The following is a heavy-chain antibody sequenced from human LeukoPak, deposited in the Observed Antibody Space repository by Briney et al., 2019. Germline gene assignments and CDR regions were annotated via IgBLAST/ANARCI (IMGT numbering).Heavy chain of an antibody. V-gene: IGHV3-7*03. D-gene: IGHD2-15*01. Sequence: GGSLRLFCAASGFTFSTYWMSWVRQARGKGLEWVANIKQDGSEKYYVDSVKGRFTISRDNAKNSLYLQMNSLRAEDTALYYCARDSSPLLTGPRFDYWGQGTLVTVSS. CDR3: ARDSSPLLTGPRFDY. J-gene: IGHJ4*02. CDR1: GFTFSTYW. CDR2: IKQDGSEK.